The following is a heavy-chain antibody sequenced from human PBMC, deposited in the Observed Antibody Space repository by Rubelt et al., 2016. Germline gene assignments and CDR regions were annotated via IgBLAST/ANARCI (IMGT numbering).Heavy chain of an antibody. CDR3: ASARGGRYGDAFDM. V-gene: IGHV3-7*03. Sequence: MSWVRQAPGKGLDWVANIKEDGSEKHYVDSVKGRFTISRDNAKNSLYLQMNSLRVEDTAIYYCASARGGRYGDAFDMWGQGTVVTVSS. D-gene: IGHD3-16*02. J-gene: IGHJ3*02. CDR2: IKEDGSEK.